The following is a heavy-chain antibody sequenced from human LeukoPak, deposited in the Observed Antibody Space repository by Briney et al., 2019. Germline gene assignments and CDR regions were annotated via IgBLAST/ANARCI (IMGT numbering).Heavy chain of an antibody. CDR2: IHSGGST. CDR3: ASLRDDYYYMDV. Sequence: GGSLRLSCAASGFTVSTNYMSWVRQAPGKGLEWVSAIHSGGSTHYRDSVEGRFTIYRHNSNNTLYVQLNSLRPEHTCVYFCASLRDDYYYMDVWGKGTMVTASS. D-gene: IGHD5/OR15-5a*01. J-gene: IGHJ6*03. CDR1: GFTVSTNY. V-gene: IGHV3-53*01.